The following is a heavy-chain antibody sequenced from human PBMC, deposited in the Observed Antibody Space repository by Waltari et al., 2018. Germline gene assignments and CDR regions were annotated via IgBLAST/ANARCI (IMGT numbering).Heavy chain of an antibody. CDR2: IIPIFGTA. D-gene: IGHD5-12*01. CDR1: GGTFSSYA. CDR3: ARDYEVKDGYNSDYYYGMDV. J-gene: IGHJ6*02. Sequence: QVQLVQSGAVVKKPGSSVKVSCKASGGTFSSYAISWVRQAPGLGLGWMGGIIPIFGTANYTQKFQGRVTITADESTSTAYMELSSLRSEDTAVYYCARDYEVKDGYNSDYYYGMDVWGQGTTVTVSS. V-gene: IGHV1-69*01.